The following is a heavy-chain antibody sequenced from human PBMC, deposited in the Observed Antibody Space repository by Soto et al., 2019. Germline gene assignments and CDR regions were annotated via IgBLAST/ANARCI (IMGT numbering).Heavy chain of an antibody. CDR2: IDGDGTST. D-gene: IGHD3-10*01. V-gene: IGHV3-74*01. J-gene: IGHJ4*02. CDR3: ARIASGTYYRDS. Sequence: EVQLVESGGGLVQPGGSLRLSCAASGFTFSNYWMHWVRQAPGKGLVWVSRIDGDGTSTDYADSVKGRFTISRDNAKNTVYWQVNSLRAEDTAVYYCARIASGTYYRDSWGQGTLVTVSS. CDR1: GFTFSNYW.